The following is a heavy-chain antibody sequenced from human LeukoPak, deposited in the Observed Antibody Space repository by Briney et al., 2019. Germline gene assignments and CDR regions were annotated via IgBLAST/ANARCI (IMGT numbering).Heavy chain of an antibody. D-gene: IGHD2-15*01. CDR1: GFTFSSYW. J-gene: IGHJ4*02. V-gene: IGHV3-7*01. CDR3: ARDCSGGGCYSFYY. Sequence: GGSLRLSCAASGFTFSSYWMSWVRQAPGKGLEWVANINQDGREKYYVDSVRGRFTISRDNAKSSLYLQMSGLRAEDTAVYYCARDCSGGGCYSFYYWGQGSLVTVS. CDR2: INQDGREK.